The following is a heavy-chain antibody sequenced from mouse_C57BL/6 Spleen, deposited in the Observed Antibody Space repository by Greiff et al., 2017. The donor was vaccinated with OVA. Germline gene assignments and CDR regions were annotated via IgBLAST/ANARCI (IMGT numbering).Heavy chain of an antibody. Sequence: EVQLVESGGGLVKPGGSLKLSCAASGFTFSDYGMHWVRQAPEKGLEWVAYISSGSSTIYYTDTVKGRYTMSRDNAKNTLFLQMTSLRSEDTDMYYCARRDSSYFDYWGQGTTLTVSS. CDR3: ARRDSSYFDY. D-gene: IGHD1-1*01. V-gene: IGHV5-17*01. CDR2: ISSGSSTI. J-gene: IGHJ2*01. CDR1: GFTFSDYG.